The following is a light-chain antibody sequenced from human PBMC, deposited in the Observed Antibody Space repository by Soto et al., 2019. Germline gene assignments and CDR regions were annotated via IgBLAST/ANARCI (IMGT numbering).Light chain of an antibody. CDR2: GAY. Sequence: EIVLTQSPGTLSLSPGERATLSCRSSQSVSSTSLAWYQQNPGQAPRLLIYGAYVRATGIPDRVSGSGSGTDFYLTITRLEPEDFAVFYCQQYGNSSRTFGQGTKVEIK. V-gene: IGKV3-20*01. CDR1: QSVSSTS. J-gene: IGKJ1*01. CDR3: QQYGNSSRT.